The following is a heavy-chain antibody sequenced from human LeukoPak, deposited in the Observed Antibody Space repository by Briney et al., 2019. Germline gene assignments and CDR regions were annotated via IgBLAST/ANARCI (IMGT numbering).Heavy chain of an antibody. V-gene: IGHV1-8*03. Sequence: ASVKVCCKASGYTFTSYDINWVRQATGQGLEWMGWMNPNSGNTGYAQKFQGRVTITRNTSISTAYMELSSLRSEDTAVYYCARGWRSGYDFWSGWDYWGQGTLVTVSS. CDR2: MNPNSGNT. D-gene: IGHD3-3*01. CDR1: GYTFTSYD. CDR3: ARGWRSGYDFWSGWDY. J-gene: IGHJ4*02.